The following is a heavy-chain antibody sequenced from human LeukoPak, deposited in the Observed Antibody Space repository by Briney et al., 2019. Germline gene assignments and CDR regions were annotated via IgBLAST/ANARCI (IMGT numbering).Heavy chain of an antibody. CDR3: ARDLGSNYYYYMDV. CDR2: ISSSGSTI. V-gene: IGHV3-11*01. Sequence: GGSLRLSCAASGFTFSDYYMSWIRQAPGKGLEWASYISSSGSTIYYADSVKGRFTISRDNAKNSLYLQMNSLRAEDTAVYYCARDLGSNYYYYMDVWGKGTTVTISS. CDR1: GFTFSDYY. J-gene: IGHJ6*03.